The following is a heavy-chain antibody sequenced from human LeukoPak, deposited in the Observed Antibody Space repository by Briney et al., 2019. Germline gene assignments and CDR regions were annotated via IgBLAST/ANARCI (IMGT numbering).Heavy chain of an antibody. V-gene: IGHV1-2*02. J-gene: IGHJ4*02. CDR3: ALHGTRDGYEIY. D-gene: IGHD5-24*01. Sequence: ASVKVSCKASGYTFTGYYMHWVRQAPGQGLEWIGWINPNSGGTNYAQKFQGRVTMTRDTSISTAYMELSRLRSDDTAVYYCALHGTRDGYEIYWGQGTLVTVSS. CDR1: GYTFTGYY. CDR2: INPNSGGT.